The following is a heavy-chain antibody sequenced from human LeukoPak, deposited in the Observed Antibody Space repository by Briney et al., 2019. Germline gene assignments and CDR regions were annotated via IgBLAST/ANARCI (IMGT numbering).Heavy chain of an antibody. J-gene: IGHJ4*02. CDR1: GFTFSNYG. Sequence: GRSLRLSCAASGFTFSNYGMHWVHQAPGKGLEWVAIIWYDGSNKYYADSVKGRFTISRDNSENTLYLQMNSLRADDTAVYYCATARSYTNSWFFESWGQGSLVSVSS. V-gene: IGHV3-33*01. CDR2: IWYDGSNK. D-gene: IGHD6-13*01. CDR3: ATARSYTNSWFFES.